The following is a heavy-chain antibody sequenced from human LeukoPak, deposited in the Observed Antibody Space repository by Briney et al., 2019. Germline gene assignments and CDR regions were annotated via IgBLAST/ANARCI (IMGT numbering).Heavy chain of an antibody. Sequence: GGSLRLSCAASGFTFSSYDMHWVRQATGKGLEWASAIGTAGDTYYPGSVKGRFTISRENAKNSLYLQMNSLRAGDTAVYYCARFSTYYDILTGYLDYYGMDVWGQGTTVTVSS. V-gene: IGHV3-13*01. D-gene: IGHD3-9*01. CDR3: ARFSTYYDILTGYLDYYGMDV. J-gene: IGHJ6*02. CDR1: GFTFSSYD. CDR2: IGTAGDT.